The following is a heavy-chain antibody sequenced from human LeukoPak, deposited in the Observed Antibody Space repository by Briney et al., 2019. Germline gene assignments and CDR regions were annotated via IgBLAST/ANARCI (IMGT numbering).Heavy chain of an antibody. CDR1: GGSISSGTYY. Sequence: PSQTLSLTCTVSGGSISSGTYYWNWIRQPAGKGLEWIGRIYTSGSTNYNPSLKSRVTISVDTSKNQFSLKLSSVTAADTAVYYCARVTYSGWYDLGYYYYYYMDVWGKGTTVTVSS. J-gene: IGHJ6*03. D-gene: IGHD6-19*01. CDR3: ARVTYSGWYDLGYYYYYYMDV. V-gene: IGHV4-61*02. CDR2: IYTSGST.